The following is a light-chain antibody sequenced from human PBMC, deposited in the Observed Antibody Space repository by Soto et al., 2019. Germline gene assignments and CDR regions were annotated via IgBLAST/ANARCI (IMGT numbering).Light chain of an antibody. CDR3: QQSYSTPST. CDR2: DVS. V-gene: IGKV1-39*01. CDR1: QSVSNW. Sequence: DIQMTQSPSTLSASVGDRVTITCRASQSVSNWLAWYQQKPGKAPTLLIYDVSRLETGVPSRFSGSGSGTDFTLTISSLQPEDFATYYCQQSYSTPSTFGQGTRLEIK. J-gene: IGKJ5*01.